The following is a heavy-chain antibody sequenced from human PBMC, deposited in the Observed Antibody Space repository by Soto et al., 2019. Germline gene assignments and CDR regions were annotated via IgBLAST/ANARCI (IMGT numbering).Heavy chain of an antibody. CDR1: GDSFTSYY. D-gene: IGHD3-22*01. J-gene: IGHJ4*02. CDR3: ATITPPNYYDSSGLSPDDY. CDR2: INPSGGST. V-gene: IGHV1-46*01. Sequence: GTSVKLSCEACGDSFTSYYMHWVRQAPKQGLEWMGIINPSGGSTSYAQKFQGRVTMTRDTSTSTVYMELSSLRSEDTAVYYCATITPPNYYDSSGLSPDDYWGQGTLVTVSS.